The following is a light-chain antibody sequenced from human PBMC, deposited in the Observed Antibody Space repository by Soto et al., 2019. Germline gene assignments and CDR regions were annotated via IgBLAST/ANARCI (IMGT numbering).Light chain of an antibody. CDR2: AAS. V-gene: IGKV1-27*01. J-gene: IGKJ4*01. CDR3: QKYNSAPLT. Sequence: DIQMTQSPSSLSASLGDRVTITCRASQGTSVYLAWFQQKPVKFPKLLIYAASTLQSGVRSRFSGSGSGTDFTLSISSLQPEDVATYYCQKYNSAPLTFGGGSKVEIK. CDR1: QGTSVY.